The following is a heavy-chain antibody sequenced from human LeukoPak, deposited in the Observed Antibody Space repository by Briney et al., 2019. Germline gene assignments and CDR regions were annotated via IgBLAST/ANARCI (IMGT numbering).Heavy chain of an antibody. Sequence: GGSLRLSCAASGFTFSSYAMHWVRQAPGKGLEWVAVISYDGSNKYYADSVKGRFTISRDNSKNTLYLQMNSLRAEDTAVYYCARDLILPDVTHYYYYGMDVWGQGTTVTVSS. V-gene: IGHV3-30-3*01. CDR3: ARDLILPDVTHYYYYGMDV. D-gene: IGHD2-2*01. CDR2: ISYDGSNK. J-gene: IGHJ6*02. CDR1: GFTFSSYA.